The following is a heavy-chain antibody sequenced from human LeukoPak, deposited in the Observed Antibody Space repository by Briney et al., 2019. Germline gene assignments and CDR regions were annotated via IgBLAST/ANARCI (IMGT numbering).Heavy chain of an antibody. CDR1: GFTVSSNY. J-gene: IGHJ1*01. D-gene: IGHD2-15*01. Sequence: GGSLRLSCAASGFTVSSNYMSWVRQAPGKGLEWVAAISNSGGDTFYSDSGKGRFTIARDNSKNTLYLQMNSLRVDDTAVYYCAQQLGYCSGGTCYFTYWGRGTLVTVSS. CDR2: SNSGGDT. V-gene: IGHV3-53*01. CDR3: AQQLGYCSGGTCYFTY.